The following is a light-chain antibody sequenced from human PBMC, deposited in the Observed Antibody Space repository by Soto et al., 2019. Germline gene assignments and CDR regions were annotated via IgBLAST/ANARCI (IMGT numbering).Light chain of an antibody. J-gene: IGLJ1*01. Sequence: QAVVTQPPSVSGAPGQRVTISCTGSSSNIGAGYDVHWYQQLPGTAPKLLIYGNSNRPSGVPDRFSGSKSGTSASLAITGLEAEDEADYYCQSYGSSLSDVFGTGTKVTVL. CDR3: QSYGSSLSDV. CDR1: SSNIGAGYD. V-gene: IGLV1-40*01. CDR2: GNS.